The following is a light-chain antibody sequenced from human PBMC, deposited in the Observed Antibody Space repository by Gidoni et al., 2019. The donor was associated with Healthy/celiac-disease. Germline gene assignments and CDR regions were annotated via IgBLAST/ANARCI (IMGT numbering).Light chain of an antibody. CDR2: GNS. CDR1: SSNIGAVYD. V-gene: IGLV1-40*01. CDR3: QSYDSSLSGWV. Sequence: QSVLTQPPSSSGAPGQSVPISCPGSSSNIGAVYDVHWYKQLPGTAPKLLIYGNSNRPAGVPDRFSGYKSGTSASLAITGLQAEDEADYYCQSYDSSLSGWVFGGGTKLTVL. J-gene: IGLJ3*02.